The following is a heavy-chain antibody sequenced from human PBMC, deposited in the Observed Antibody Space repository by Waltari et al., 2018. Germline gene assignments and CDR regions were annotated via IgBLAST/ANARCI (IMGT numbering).Heavy chain of an antibody. D-gene: IGHD6-13*01. J-gene: IGHJ4*02. CDR2: INDGDEK. Sequence: EVQLVESGGGLIQPGGSLTLSCAASGFSVRNTYMALVRQAPGKGMEWVAVINDGDEKHYIDAVKGRFTISRDNSKNTLNLQMNSLRVDDTAVYYCGLQIAPVPRAYFDYGGQGTLVTVSS. V-gene: IGHV3-53*01. CDR1: GFSVRNTY. CDR3: GLQIAPVPRAYFDY.